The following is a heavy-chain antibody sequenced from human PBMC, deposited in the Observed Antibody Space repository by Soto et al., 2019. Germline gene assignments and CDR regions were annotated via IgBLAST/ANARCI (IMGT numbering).Heavy chain of an antibody. D-gene: IGHD2-2*01. Sequence: GGSLRLSCAASGFTFSSYGMHWVRQAPGKGLEWVAVIWYDGSNKYYADSGKGRFTISRDNSKNTLYLQMNSLRAEDTAVYYFARDQSQVGCDILVVPAANYYYSYGMDVWGQGTTVTVSS. V-gene: IGHV3-33*01. J-gene: IGHJ6*02. CDR1: GFTFSSYG. CDR2: IWYDGSNK. CDR3: ARDQSQVGCDILVVPAANYYYSYGMDV.